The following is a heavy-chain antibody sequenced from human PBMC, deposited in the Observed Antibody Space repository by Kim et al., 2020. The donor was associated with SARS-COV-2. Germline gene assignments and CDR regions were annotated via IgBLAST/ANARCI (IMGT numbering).Heavy chain of an antibody. D-gene: IGHD3-22*01. CDR2: MNPNSGNT. CDR1: GYTFTSYD. CDR3: ARVADSSGYSYYTPLDY. J-gene: IGHJ4*02. Sequence: ASVKVSCKASGYTFTSYDINWVRQATGQGLEWMGWMNPNSGNTGYAQKFQGRVTMTRNTSISTAYMELSSLRSEDTAVYYCARVADSSGYSYYTPLDYWGQGTLVTVSS. V-gene: IGHV1-8*01.